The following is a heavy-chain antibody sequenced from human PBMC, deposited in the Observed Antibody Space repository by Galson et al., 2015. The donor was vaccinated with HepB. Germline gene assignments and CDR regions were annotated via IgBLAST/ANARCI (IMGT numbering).Heavy chain of an antibody. CDR1: GYTFTTYA. V-gene: IGHV1-3*01. Sequence: SVKVSCKASGYTFTTYAMHWVRQAPGQRLEWMGWINAGNGNTKYSQKFQGRVTVTRDTSASTAYMELSSLRSEDTAVYYCARGVYPRLIVVVPRSYYMDVWGKGTTVTVSS. J-gene: IGHJ6*03. CDR2: INAGNGNT. CDR3: ARGVYPRLIVVVPRSYYMDV. D-gene: IGHD2-2*01.